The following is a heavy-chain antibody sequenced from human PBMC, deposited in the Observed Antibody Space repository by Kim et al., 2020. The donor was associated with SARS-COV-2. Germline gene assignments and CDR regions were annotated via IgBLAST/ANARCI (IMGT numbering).Heavy chain of an antibody. CDR2: ISGYTGNT. CDR3: VRGWWGVDIPPGRTWFDP. CDR1: GYTFTSYG. V-gene: IGHV1-18*01. D-gene: IGHD5-12*01. Sequence: ASVKVSCKASGYTFTSYGISWVRQAPGQGLEWMGWISGYTGNTNYGQKFQGRVTMTTDTSTRTAYMEMRSLRSDDTAVYYCVRGWWGVDIPPGRTWFDPWGQGTLITVSS. J-gene: IGHJ5*02.